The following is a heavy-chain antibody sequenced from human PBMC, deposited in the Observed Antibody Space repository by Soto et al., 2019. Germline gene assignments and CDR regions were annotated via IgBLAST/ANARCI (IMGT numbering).Heavy chain of an antibody. CDR2: IQSGGPT. CDR3: ARDDVLCDGGRCYGVPLDV. Sequence: LKISCAASGYTVSSKYMSWVRQAPGKGLEWVSLIQSGGPTYYADSVKGRFTISRDTSENTLHLQMDSLRAEDTAVYYCARDDVLCDGGRCYGVPLDVWGNGTTVTVSS. V-gene: IGHV3-66*01. J-gene: IGHJ6*04. D-gene: IGHD2-15*01. CDR1: GYTVSSKY.